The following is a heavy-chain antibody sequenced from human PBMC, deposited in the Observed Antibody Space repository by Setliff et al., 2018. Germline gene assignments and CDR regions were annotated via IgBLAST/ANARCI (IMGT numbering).Heavy chain of an antibody. D-gene: IGHD4-17*01. CDR2: IHHSGST. CDR3: ARGTKTMVINYWYFDV. Sequence: SETLSLTCTVSGDYISSQYWSWIRQLPGKGLEWIAEIHHSGSTNFHPSLKSRVAISVDPSKNQFYLNLRSVTAADTAVYFCARGTKTMVINYWYFDVWGRGTPVTVSS. V-gene: IGHV4-34*01. J-gene: IGHJ2*01. CDR1: GDYISSQY.